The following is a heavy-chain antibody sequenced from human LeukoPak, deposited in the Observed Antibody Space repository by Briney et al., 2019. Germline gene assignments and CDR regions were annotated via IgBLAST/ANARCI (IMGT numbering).Heavy chain of an antibody. CDR1: GGSISSYY. J-gene: IGHJ6*03. CDR3: ARAVAQVRSSGWWWADYYYYYYMDV. Sequence: PSETLSLTCTVSGGSISSYYWSWIRQPAGKGLEWIGRIYTSGSTNCNPSLKSRVTMSVDTSKNQFSLKLSSVTAADTAVYYCARAVAQVRSSGWWWADYYYYYYMDVWGKGTTVTISS. D-gene: IGHD6-19*01. CDR2: IYTSGST. V-gene: IGHV4-4*07.